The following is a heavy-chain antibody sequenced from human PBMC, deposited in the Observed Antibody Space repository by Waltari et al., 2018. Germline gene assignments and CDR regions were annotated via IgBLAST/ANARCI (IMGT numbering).Heavy chain of an antibody. J-gene: IGHJ4*02. CDR3: ARESGWPDY. CDR1: GFTFSDYN. CDR2: VSSGSPTI. Sequence: EVQLVESGGGLVQPGGSLRLSCAASGFTFSDYNMNWVRQAPGKGLEWISYVSSGSPTIYYADSVQGRFTISRDNAKNSLYLQMNSLRAEDTAVYYCARESGWPDYWGQGTLVTVSS. V-gene: IGHV3-48*04. D-gene: IGHD6-19*01.